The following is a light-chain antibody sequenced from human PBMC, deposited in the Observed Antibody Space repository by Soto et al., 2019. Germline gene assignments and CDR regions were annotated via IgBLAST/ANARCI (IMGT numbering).Light chain of an antibody. Sequence: DIVMTQSPDSLAVSLGERATINCKSSQSVLYSSNNKNYLAWYQQKPGQPPKALIYWASTRESGVPDRFSGSGSGTDFTLTISSLQAGDVAVYYCQQYYTTPWTFGQGTKVEIK. CDR3: QQYYTTPWT. CDR1: QSVLYSSNNKNY. J-gene: IGKJ1*01. V-gene: IGKV4-1*01. CDR2: WAS.